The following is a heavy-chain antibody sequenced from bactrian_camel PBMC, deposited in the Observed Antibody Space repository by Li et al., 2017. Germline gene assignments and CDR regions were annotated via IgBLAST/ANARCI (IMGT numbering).Heavy chain of an antibody. Sequence: HVQLVETGGGLVQSGGSLRLSCADSEFTFASYWMYWVRQAPGRGLEWVSAINPGGERTYYQDSVKGRFTISRDNAKNTLYLQVNSLKTEDTAVYYCATKPGLSGASWYVTDFGYWGQGTQVTVS. V-gene: IGHV3S1*01. J-gene: IGHJ6*01. CDR1: EFTFASYW. D-gene: IGHD6*01. CDR2: INPGGERT. CDR3: ATKPGLSGASWYVTDFGY.